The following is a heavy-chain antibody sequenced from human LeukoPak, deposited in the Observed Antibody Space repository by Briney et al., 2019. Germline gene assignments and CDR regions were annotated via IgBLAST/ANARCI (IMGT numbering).Heavy chain of an antibody. J-gene: IGHJ5*02. V-gene: IGHV4-39*01. CDR1: GGSISSSSYS. D-gene: IGHD2-15*01. CDR2: IYYSGST. CDR3: ARHGYCSGGSCYSGWFDP. Sequence: SETLSLTCTVSGGSISSSSYSWGWIRQPPGKGLEWIGSIYYSGSTYYNPSLKSRVTISVDTSKNQFSLKLSSVTAADTAVYYCARHGYCSGGSCYSGWFDPWGQGTLVTVSS.